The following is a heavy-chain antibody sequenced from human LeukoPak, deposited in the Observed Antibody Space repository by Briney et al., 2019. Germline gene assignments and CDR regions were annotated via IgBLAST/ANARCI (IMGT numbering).Heavy chain of an antibody. CDR1: GASTASHY. CDR3: ATIKRGSTYGYFDF. J-gene: IGHJ4*02. D-gene: IGHD5-18*01. V-gene: IGHV4-59*11. Sequence: SETLSLTCTVSGASTASHYWTWLRQPPGKELEWIAYMFDTMSTKSNPSLKSRLTLSVDTSKKQLSLRLSSVTAADTAVYYCATIKRGSTYGYFDFWGQGIKVTVSS. CDR2: MFDTMST.